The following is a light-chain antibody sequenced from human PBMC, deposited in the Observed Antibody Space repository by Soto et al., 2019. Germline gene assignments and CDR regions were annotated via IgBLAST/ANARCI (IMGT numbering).Light chain of an antibody. Sequence: QLVLTQSPSASASLGASVKLTCTLSSGHSSYAIAWHQQQPEKGPRYLMKLNSDGSHSKGDGIPDRFSGSSSGAERYLTISRLQSEDEADYSCQTWGTGIHVFGTGTKVTVL. CDR3: QTWGTGIHV. CDR2: LNSDGSH. V-gene: IGLV4-69*01. J-gene: IGLJ1*01. CDR1: SGHSSYA.